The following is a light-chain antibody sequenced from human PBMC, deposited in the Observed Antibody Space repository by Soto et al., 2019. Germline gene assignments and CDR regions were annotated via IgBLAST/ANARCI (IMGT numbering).Light chain of an antibody. V-gene: IGLV2-14*01. CDR2: EVS. CDR3: SSYTTSSFVV. J-gene: IGLJ2*01. CDR1: SSDVGDYNF. Sequence: QSVLTQSASVSGSPGQSITISCTGTSSDVGDYNFVSWYQQHPGKAPKLMIYEVSNRPSGVSNRFSGSKSGNTASLTISGLQAEDEADYFCSSYTTSSFVVFGGGTQLTVL.